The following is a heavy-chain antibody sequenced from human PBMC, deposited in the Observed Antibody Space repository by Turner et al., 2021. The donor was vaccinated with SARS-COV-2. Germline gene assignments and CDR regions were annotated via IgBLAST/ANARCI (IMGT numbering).Heavy chain of an antibody. CDR1: GFSFSSYA. CDR2: LSGTGSST. J-gene: IGHJ4*02. CDR3: AKGGTGNYGVSDY. D-gene: IGHD2-8*02. V-gene: IGHV3-23*01. Sequence: EVQLLESGGDLIQPGGSLTLSCYASGFSFSSYAMNWVRQAPGKGLEWISALSGTGSSTFYADSVRGRFTISRDNYKTTLYLQMNSLRVDDTAIYYCAKGGTGNYGVSDYWGQGTLVTVSA.